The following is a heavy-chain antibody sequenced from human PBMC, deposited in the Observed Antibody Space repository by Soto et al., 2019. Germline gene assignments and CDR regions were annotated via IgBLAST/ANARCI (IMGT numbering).Heavy chain of an antibody. Sequence: SETLSLTCAVCGGSFRGYYWSWIRQPPGKGLEWIGEINHSGSTNYNPSLKSRVPMSVDPSKTQSSLKLSSVTAADTAVYYCARRPPLGNWNTHYFMDVWGNGTTVTV. D-gene: IGHD1-1*01. V-gene: IGHV4-34*01. CDR1: GGSFRGYY. CDR3: ARRPPLGNWNTHYFMDV. CDR2: INHSGST. J-gene: IGHJ6*03.